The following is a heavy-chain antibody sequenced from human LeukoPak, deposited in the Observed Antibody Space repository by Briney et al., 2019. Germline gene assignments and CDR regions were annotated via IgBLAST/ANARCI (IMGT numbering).Heavy chain of an antibody. CDR2: INHSGST. Sequence: SETLSLTCAVYGGSFSGYYWSWIRQPPGKGLEWIGEINHSGSTNYNPSLKGRVTISVDTSKNQFSLKLSSVTAADTAVYYCARAGYSGYGTDYWGQGTLVTVSS. D-gene: IGHD5-12*01. J-gene: IGHJ4*02. CDR1: GGSFSGYY. CDR3: ARAGYSGYGTDY. V-gene: IGHV4-34*01.